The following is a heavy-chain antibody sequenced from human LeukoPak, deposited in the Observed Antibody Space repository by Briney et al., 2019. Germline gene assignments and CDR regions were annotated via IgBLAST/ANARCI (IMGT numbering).Heavy chain of an antibody. V-gene: IGHV4-59*01. CDR1: RVSLSSYY. Sequence: SETLSLTCTVSRVSLSSYYWSWIRQPPGKGLEWIGYIYYSGSTNYNPSLKSRVTISVDTSKNQFSLKLSSVTAADTAFYYCARGYSANYGRFDYWGQGTLVTASS. J-gene: IGHJ4*02. D-gene: IGHD1-26*01. CDR3: ARGYSANYGRFDY. CDR2: IYYSGST.